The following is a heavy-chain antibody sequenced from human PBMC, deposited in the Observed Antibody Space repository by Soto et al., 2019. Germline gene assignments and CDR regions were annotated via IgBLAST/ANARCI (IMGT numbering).Heavy chain of an antibody. CDR3: AREDGGSYYNLRNSWFDP. CDR2: IIPILGIA. Sequence: QVQLVQSGAEVKKPGSSVKVSCKASGGTFSSYTISWVRQAPGQGLEWMGRIIPILGIANYAQKFQGRVTITADKATSTAYMELSSLRSEDTAVYYCAREDGGSYYNLRNSWFDPWVQGTLVTVSS. D-gene: IGHD3-10*01. CDR1: GGTFSSYT. J-gene: IGHJ5*02. V-gene: IGHV1-69*08.